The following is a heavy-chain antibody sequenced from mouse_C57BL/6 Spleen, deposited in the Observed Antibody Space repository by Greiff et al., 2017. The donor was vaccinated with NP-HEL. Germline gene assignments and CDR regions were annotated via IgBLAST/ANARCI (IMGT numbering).Heavy chain of an antibody. D-gene: IGHD1-1*01. J-gene: IGHJ2*01. CDR1: GYTFTNYW. V-gene: IGHV1-63*01. CDR3: ARGYYGSARYFDY. Sequence: QVQLQQSGAELVRPGTSVKMSCKASGYTFTNYWIGWAKQRPGHGLEWIGDIYPGGGYTNYNEKFKGKATLTADKSSSTAYMQFSSLTSEDSAIYYCARGYYGSARYFDYWGQGTTLTVSS. CDR2: IYPGGGYT.